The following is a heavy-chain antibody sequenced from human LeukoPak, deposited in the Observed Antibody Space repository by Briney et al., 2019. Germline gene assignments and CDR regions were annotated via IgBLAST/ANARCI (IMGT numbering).Heavy chain of an antibody. J-gene: IGHJ4*02. V-gene: IGHV3-21*01. D-gene: IGHD3-22*01. CDR1: GFTFSSYS. CDR2: ISSSSSYI. CDR3: ARDPLPYYYDSSGPLDY. Sequence: GGSLRLSCAASGFTFSSYSMNCGREAPGKGLEWVSSISSSSSYIYYADSVKGRFTISRDNAKNSLYLQMNSLRAEDTAVYYCARDPLPYYYDSSGPLDYWGQGTLVTVSS.